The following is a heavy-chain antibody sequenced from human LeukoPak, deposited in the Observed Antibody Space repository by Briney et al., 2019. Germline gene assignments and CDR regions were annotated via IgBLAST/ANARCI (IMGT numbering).Heavy chain of an antibody. CDR1: GITFSSYG. V-gene: IGHV3-30*18. Sequence: PGRSLRLSCAASGITFSSYGMHWVRQAPGKGLEWVAVISYDGSNKYYADSVKGRFTISRDNSKNTLYLQMNSLRAEDTAVYYCAKFPGQQRDYGSGDYWGQGTLVTVSS. D-gene: IGHD3-10*01. CDR2: ISYDGSNK. CDR3: AKFPGQQRDYGSGDY. J-gene: IGHJ4*02.